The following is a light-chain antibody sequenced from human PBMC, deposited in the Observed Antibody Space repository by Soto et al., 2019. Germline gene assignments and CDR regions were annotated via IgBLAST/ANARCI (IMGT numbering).Light chain of an antibody. CDR3: SSYTRTTLVV. J-gene: IGLJ2*01. Sequence: QSVLTQPASVSGSPGQSITISCTGSSSDVGGYNYVSWYQQHPSKAPKLMIYEVSNRPSGVSNRFSGSKSGNTASLTISGLQAEDEADYYCSSYTRTTLVVFGGGTKLTVL. V-gene: IGLV2-14*01. CDR2: EVS. CDR1: SSDVGGYNY.